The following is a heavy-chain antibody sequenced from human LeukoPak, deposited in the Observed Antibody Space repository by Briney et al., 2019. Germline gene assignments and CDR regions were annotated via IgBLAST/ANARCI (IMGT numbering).Heavy chain of an antibody. V-gene: IGHV3-21*01. CDR1: GFTFSSYS. J-gene: IGHJ4*02. CDR3: AKDYFMVRGVIGY. D-gene: IGHD3-10*01. Sequence: GGSLRLSCAASGFTFSSYSMNWVRQAPGKGLEWVSSISSSSSYIYYADSVKGRFTISRDNAKNSLYLQMNSLRAEDTAVYYCAKDYFMVRGVIGYWGQGTLVTVSS. CDR2: ISSSSSYI.